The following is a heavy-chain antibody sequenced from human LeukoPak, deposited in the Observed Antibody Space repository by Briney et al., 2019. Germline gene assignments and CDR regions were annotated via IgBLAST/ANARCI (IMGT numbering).Heavy chain of an antibody. CDR3: ARVAKHFRGGLPFYFMEV. V-gene: IGHV4-59*01. J-gene: IGHJ6*03. Sequence: SETLSLTCAVSGGSLSGYYWTWIRQPPGKGLEWIGQIYYSGSTNYNPSLNSRVTISVDTSKKEFSLKLTSVIAADTAVYFCARVAKHFRGGLPFYFMEVWGRGTAVTISS. D-gene: IGHD3-10*01. CDR1: GGSLSGYY. CDR2: IYYSGST.